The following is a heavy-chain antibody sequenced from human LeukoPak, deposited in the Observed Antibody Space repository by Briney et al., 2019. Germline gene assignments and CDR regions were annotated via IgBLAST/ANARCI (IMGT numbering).Heavy chain of an antibody. CDR2: IIPIFGTA. CDR1: GGTFSSYA. J-gene: IGHJ4*02. Sequence: ASVKVSCKASGGTFSSYAISWVRHAPGQGLEWMGRIIPIFGTANYAQKFQGRVTITTDESTSTAYMELSSLRSEDTAVYYCARHAYCGGDCYSFDYWGQGTLVAVSS. D-gene: IGHD2-21*02. CDR3: ARHAYCGGDCYSFDY. V-gene: IGHV1-69*05.